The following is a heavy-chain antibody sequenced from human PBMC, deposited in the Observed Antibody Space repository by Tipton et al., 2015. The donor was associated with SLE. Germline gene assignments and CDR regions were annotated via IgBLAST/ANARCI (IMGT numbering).Heavy chain of an antibody. Sequence: TLSLTCTVSGDSISSGSYYWSWVRQPAGNGLEWIGRIYTGGSTNYNPALKSRVTISVDTSKNQFSLKLSSVTAADTAVYYCTRDGSSWSINWFDPWGQGTLVTVSS. J-gene: IGHJ5*02. V-gene: IGHV4-61*02. CDR2: IYTGGST. D-gene: IGHD6-13*01. CDR1: GDSISSGSYY. CDR3: TRDGSSWSINWFDP.